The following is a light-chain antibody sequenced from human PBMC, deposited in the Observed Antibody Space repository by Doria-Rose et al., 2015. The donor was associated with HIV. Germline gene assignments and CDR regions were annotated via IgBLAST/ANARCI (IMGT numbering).Light chain of an antibody. Sequence: TQSPGTLSLSPGERATLSCRASQSFSSTYLAWYQQKLGQAPSLLIYDGSTRATGIPDRFSASGSGTDFTLTINRLEPEDFALYYCHQCGTSWTFGQGTKVEI. CDR1: QSFSSTY. V-gene: IGKV3-20*01. CDR3: HQCGTSWT. CDR2: DGS. J-gene: IGKJ1*01.